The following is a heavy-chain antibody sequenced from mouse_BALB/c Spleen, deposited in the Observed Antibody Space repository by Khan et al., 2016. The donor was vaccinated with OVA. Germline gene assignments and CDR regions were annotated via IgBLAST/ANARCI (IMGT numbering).Heavy chain of an antibody. J-gene: IGHJ3*01. CDR1: GYSITSGYF. Sequence: EVQLQESGPGLVKPSQSLSLTCSVTGYSITSGYFWNWLRQFPGNNLEWLGYIRYDGDSNYNPSLNHRISITRDTSKNQFFLKLNSVPPEDTATYYCARGGSSGPAWLAYWGQGTLVTVSA. CDR2: IRYDGDS. CDR3: ARGGSSGPAWLAY. V-gene: IGHV3-6*02. D-gene: IGHD3-1*01.